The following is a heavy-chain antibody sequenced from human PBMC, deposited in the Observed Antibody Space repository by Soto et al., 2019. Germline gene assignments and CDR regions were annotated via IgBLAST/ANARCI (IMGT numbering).Heavy chain of an antibody. V-gene: IGHV1-18*01. CDR3: ARADFGVVPAATYIDH. J-gene: IGHJ4*02. D-gene: IGHD6-25*01. CDR2: ISASNGDT. Sequence: QVQLVQSGAEVKKPGASVKVSCKASGYTFTSFVISWVRQAPGQGLEWMGWISASNGDTNSAQKFQGRLTMATDTSTNTADMELRSLRSDATAVYYSARADFGVVPAATYIDHWGQGTRVYVSS. CDR1: GYTFTSFV.